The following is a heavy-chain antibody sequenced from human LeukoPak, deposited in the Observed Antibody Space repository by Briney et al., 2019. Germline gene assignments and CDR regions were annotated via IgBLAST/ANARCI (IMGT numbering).Heavy chain of an antibody. Sequence: GRSLRLSCAASGFTFDDYAMHWVRQAPGKGLEWVSGISWNSGSIGYADSVKGRFTISRDNAKNSLYLQMNSLRAEDTALYYCAKAYQIVAGTLTGSYWYFDLWGRGTLVTVSS. J-gene: IGHJ2*01. CDR3: AKAYQIVAGTLTGSYWYFDL. CDR1: GFTFDDYA. CDR2: ISWNSGSI. D-gene: IGHD6-19*01. V-gene: IGHV3-9*01.